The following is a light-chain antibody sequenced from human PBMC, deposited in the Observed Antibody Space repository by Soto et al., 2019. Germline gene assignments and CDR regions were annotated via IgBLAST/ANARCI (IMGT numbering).Light chain of an antibody. V-gene: IGKV1-12*01. CDR1: QGIDSW. J-gene: IGKJ5*01. CDR3: QQRCDCPHT. CDR2: AAS. Sequence: RASQGIDSWLAWYQQKQGLAPKVLIYAASSLPSGVPSRFSGSGSGTEFTLTISSLEPEDFAVYYCQQRCDCPHTVGQGTRLEIK.